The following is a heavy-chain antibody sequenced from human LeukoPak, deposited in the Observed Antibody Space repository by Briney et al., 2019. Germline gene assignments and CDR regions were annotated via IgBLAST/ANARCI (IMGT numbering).Heavy chain of an antibody. V-gene: IGHV4-59*01. CDR2: IYYSGST. CDR3: ARGLMMAVAGRGEFHY. D-gene: IGHD6-13*01. Sequence: SETLSLTCTVSGCSISSYSWSWIRQPPGKGLEWIGYIYYSGSTNYNPSLKSRVNISIETYKNKFSLKLSYVTAADTAVYYCARGLMMAVAGRGEFHYWGQGTLVTVSS. CDR1: GCSISSYS. J-gene: IGHJ4*02.